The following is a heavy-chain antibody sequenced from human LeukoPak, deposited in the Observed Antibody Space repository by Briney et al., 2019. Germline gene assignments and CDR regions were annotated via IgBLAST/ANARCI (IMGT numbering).Heavy chain of an antibody. Sequence: ASVKVSCKASGYTFTSYDINWVRQATGQGLEWMGWMNPNSGNTGYAQKFQGRVTMTRNTSISTAYMELSSLRSEDTAVYYCARGLRVLRFLEWSPGWLDPWGQGTLVTVSS. CDR1: GYTFTSYD. V-gene: IGHV1-8*01. CDR2: MNPNSGNT. CDR3: ARGLRVLRFLEWSPGWLDP. J-gene: IGHJ5*02. D-gene: IGHD3-3*01.